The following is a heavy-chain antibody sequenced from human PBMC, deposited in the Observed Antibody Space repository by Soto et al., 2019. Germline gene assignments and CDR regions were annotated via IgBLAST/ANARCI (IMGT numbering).Heavy chain of an antibody. V-gene: IGHV3-21*01. D-gene: IGHD3-10*01. J-gene: IGHJ4*02. CDR1: GFTFSSYS. Sequence: GGSLRLSCAASGFTFSSYSMNWVRQAPGKGLEWVSSISSSSSYIYYADSVKGRFTISRDNAKNSLYLQMNSLRAEDTAVYYCARDEPGSSVGEDYWGQGTLVTVSS. CDR2: ISSSSSYI. CDR3: ARDEPGSSVGEDY.